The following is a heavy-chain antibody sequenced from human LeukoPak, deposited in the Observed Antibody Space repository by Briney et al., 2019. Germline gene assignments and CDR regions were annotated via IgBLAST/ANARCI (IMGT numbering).Heavy chain of an antibody. J-gene: IGHJ4*02. Sequence: SETLSLTCSISGDSISRSAFYWGWIRQPPGKGLEWIGSRYETGSTFQNPSLKSRVTISVDTSKNQFSLNLTSVTAADTAVYFCARHYGLNYYDSTALEYRGQGILVTVSS. CDR2: RYETGST. D-gene: IGHD3-22*01. V-gene: IGHV4-39*01. CDR1: GDSISRSAFY. CDR3: ARHYGLNYYDSTALEY.